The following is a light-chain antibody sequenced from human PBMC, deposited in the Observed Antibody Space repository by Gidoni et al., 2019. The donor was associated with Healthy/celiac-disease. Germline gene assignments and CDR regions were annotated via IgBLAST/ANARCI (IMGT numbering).Light chain of an antibody. CDR3: QQYGSSPLT. CDR1: QSVSRSY. Sequence: DIVLTQSPGTLSLFPGERATLSCRASQSVSRSYLAWNQQKPGQAPRLLLYGASSRATGIPDRFSGSGSGTDFTLTISRLDPEDFAVYYCQQYGSSPLTFGGGTKVEIK. CDR2: GAS. J-gene: IGKJ4*01. V-gene: IGKV3-20*01.